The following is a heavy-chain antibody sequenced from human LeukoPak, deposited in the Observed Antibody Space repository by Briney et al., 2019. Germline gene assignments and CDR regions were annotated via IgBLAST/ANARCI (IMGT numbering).Heavy chain of an antibody. CDR1: GFTFSSYG. CDR2: IWYDGSNK. J-gene: IGHJ4*02. Sequence: SGRSLRLSCAASGFTFSSYGMHWVRQAPGKGLEWVAVIWYDGSNKYYAYSVKGRFTISRDNSKNTLYLQMNSLRAEDTAVYYCAKDGSGITGTFFDYWGQGTLVTVSS. D-gene: IGHD1-20*01. CDR3: AKDGSGITGTFFDY. V-gene: IGHV3-33*06.